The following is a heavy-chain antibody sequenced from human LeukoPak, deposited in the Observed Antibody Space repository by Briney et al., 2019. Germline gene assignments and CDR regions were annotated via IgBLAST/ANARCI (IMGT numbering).Heavy chain of an antibody. CDR1: SGSITNYY. CDR3: ARAGYSGSDFSV. Sequence: SETLSLTCTVSSGSITNYYWSWIRQPPGKGLEWIGFIYYSGNTNYNPSLKSRVTISVDTSKNQFSLKLSSVTATDTAVYYCARAGYSGSDFSVWGKGSTVTVSS. J-gene: IGHJ6*04. D-gene: IGHD5-12*01. CDR2: IYYSGNT. V-gene: IGHV4-59*01.